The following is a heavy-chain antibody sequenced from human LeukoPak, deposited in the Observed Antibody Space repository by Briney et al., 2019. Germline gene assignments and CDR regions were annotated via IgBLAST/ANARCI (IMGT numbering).Heavy chain of an antibody. CDR2: IYYSGST. J-gene: IGHJ4*02. V-gene: IGHV4-39*01. Sequence: SETLSLTCAVSGGSISSSNWWSWVRQPPGKGLEWIGSIYYSGSTYYNPSLKSRVTISVDTSKNQFSLKLSSMAAADTAVYYCARIDSGSEWGQGTLVTVSS. D-gene: IGHD1-26*01. CDR1: GGSISSSNW. CDR3: ARIDSGSE.